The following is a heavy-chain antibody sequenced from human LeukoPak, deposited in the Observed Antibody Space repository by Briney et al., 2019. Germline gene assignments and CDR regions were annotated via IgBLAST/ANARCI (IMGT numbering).Heavy chain of an antibody. Sequence: SETPSLTRSLSGGSISTYYWSWSRHPPRKGLEWIGYVHYSGSTNYNPSLKSRATISIDMSSNQFSLRLNSVTAADTAVYYCARLSFAALQGVSYYYHYMGVWGKGTTVIVSS. V-gene: IGHV4-59*01. CDR1: GGSISTYY. CDR3: ARLSFAALQGVSYYYHYMGV. J-gene: IGHJ6*03. D-gene: IGHD6-6*01. CDR2: VHYSGST.